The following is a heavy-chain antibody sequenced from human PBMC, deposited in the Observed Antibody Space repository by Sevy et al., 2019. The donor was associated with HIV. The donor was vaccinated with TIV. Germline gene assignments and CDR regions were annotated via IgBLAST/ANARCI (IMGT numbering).Heavy chain of an antibody. CDR3: VGADHDEHFDS. CDR2: VDPSAGNT. J-gene: IGHJ4*02. V-gene: IGHV1-46*01. D-gene: IGHD1-26*01. Sequence: ASVKVSCKASGDTFTNNYIHWVRQAPGQGLEWMGMVDPSAGNTTYAQKFQGRVTMTRDTSTSILYMELSSLRSEDTAVYYCVGADHDEHFDSWGQGTLVTVSS. CDR1: GDTFTNNY.